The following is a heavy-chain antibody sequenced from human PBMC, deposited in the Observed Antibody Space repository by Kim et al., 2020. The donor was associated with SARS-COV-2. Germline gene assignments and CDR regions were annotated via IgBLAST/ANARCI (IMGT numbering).Heavy chain of an antibody. CDR2: INHSGST. CDR1: GGSFSGFH. CDR3: ARVSGFRPYYYGSGSYRYFDL. J-gene: IGHJ2*01. D-gene: IGHD3-10*01. Sequence: SETLSLTCAVYGGSFSGFHWSWIRQPPGKGLEWIGEINHSGSTNYNPSLKSRVTISVDTSKNQFSLKLSSVTAADTAVYYCARVSGFRPYYYGSGSYRYFDLWGRGTLVTVSS. V-gene: IGHV4-34*01.